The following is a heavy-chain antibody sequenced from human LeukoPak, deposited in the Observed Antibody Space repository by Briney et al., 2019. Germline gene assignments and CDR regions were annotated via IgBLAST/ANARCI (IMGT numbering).Heavy chain of an antibody. CDR2: IYYSGST. J-gene: IGHJ4*02. CDR1: GGSISSSSYY. CDR3: ARMATRDYYFDY. D-gene: IGHD5-24*01. Sequence: PSETLSLTCTVSGGSISSSSYYWGWIRQPPGRGREWIGSIYYSGSTYYNPSLKSRVTISVHTSKNQFSLKLSSVTAADTAVYYCARMATRDYYFDYWGQGTLVTVSS. V-gene: IGHV4-39*01.